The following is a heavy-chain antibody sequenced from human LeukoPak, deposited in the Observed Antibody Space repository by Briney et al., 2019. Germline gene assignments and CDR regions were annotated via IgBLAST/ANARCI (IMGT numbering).Heavy chain of an antibody. V-gene: IGHV1-69*04. CDR2: IIPILGIA. CDR1: GGTFSSYA. D-gene: IGHD6-13*01. J-gene: IGHJ1*01. Sequence: ASVKVSCKASGGTFSSYAISWVRQAPGQGLEWMGRIIPILGIANYAQKFQGRVTITADKSTSTAYMELSSLGSEDTAVYYCARGVWYGSSPPPETEYFQHWGQGTLVTVSS. CDR3: ARGVWYGSSPPPETEYFQH.